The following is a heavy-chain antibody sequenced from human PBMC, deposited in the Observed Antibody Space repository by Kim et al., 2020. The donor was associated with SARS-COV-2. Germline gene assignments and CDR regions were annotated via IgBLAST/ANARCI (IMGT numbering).Heavy chain of an antibody. CDR3: ARETPDYSSSWFDI. CDR2: ISFDGTTK. J-gene: IGHJ3*02. V-gene: IGHV3-30*04. D-gene: IGHD6-13*01. Sequence: GGSLRLSCAASGLTFRGHALHWVRQAPGKGLEWVAIISFDGTTKYATDSLQGRFTISRDDSKNTLYLQMNSLRAEDTAVYSCARETPDYSSSWFDIWGQG. CDR1: GLTFRGHA.